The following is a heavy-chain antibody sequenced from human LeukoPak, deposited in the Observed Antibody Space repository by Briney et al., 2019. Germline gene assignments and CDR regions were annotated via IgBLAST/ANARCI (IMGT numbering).Heavy chain of an antibody. D-gene: IGHD3-10*01. CDR3: ARVARFGELMGGY. CDR1: GYTFTSYY. J-gene: IGHJ4*02. V-gene: IGHV1-46*01. CDR2: INPSGGST. Sequence: PRASVKVSCKASGYTFTSYYIHWVRQAPGQGLEWMGLINPSGGSTNYAQKFRGRVTMTRDTSTSTVYMELSSLRSEDTAVYYCARVARFGELMGGYWGQGTLVTVSS.